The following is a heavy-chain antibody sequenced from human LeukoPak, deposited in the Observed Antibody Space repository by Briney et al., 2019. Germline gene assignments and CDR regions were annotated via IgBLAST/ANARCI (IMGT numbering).Heavy chain of an antibody. CDR2: IYTSGST. CDR1: GGSISSYY. J-gene: IGHJ5*02. CDR3: ARALLVVPAAMENWFDP. D-gene: IGHD2-2*01. V-gene: IGHV4-4*07. Sequence: PETLSLTCTVSGGSISSYYWSWIRQPAGKGLEWIGRIYTSGSTNYNPSLKSRVTMSVDTSKNQFSLKLSSVTAADTAVYYCARALLVVPAAMENWFDPWGQGTLVTVSS.